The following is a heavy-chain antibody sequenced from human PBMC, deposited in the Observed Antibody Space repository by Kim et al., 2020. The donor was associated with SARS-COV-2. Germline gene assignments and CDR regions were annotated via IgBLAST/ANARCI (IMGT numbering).Heavy chain of an antibody. CDR3: ARHTTTVTHDAFDI. Sequence: GGSLRLSCAASGFTVSSNYMSWVRQAPGKGLEWVSVIYSGGSTYYADSVKGRFTISRDNSKNTLYLQMNSLRAEDTAVYYCARHTTTVTHDAFDIWGQGTMVTVSS. J-gene: IGHJ3*02. CDR1: GFTVSSNY. D-gene: IGHD4-17*01. V-gene: IGHV3-66*04. CDR2: IYSGGST.